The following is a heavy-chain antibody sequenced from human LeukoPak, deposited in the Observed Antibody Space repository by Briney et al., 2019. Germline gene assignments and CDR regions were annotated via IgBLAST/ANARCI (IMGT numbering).Heavy chain of an antibody. V-gene: IGHV3-23*01. CDR3: ASGVGYCSSTSCYVGY. CDR1: GLTFSSYA. Sequence: PGGSLRLSCAASGLTFSSYAMSWVRQAPGKGLEWVSAISGSGGSTYYADSVKGRFTISRDNSKNTLYLQMNSLRAEDTAVYYCASGVGYCSSTSCYVGYWGQGTLVTVSS. D-gene: IGHD2-2*01. J-gene: IGHJ4*02. CDR2: ISGSGGST.